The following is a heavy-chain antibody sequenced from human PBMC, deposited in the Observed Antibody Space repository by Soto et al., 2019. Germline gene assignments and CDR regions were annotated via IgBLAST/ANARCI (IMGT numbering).Heavy chain of an antibody. CDR1: GFTFSDYW. D-gene: IGHD5-12*01. CDR2: IKYDGSEE. CDR3: ARFASGKSAST. Sequence: EVQVVESGGGLVQPGGSLRLSCTGSGFTFSDYWMSWARQAPGKGLEWVANIKYDGSEEYYVDSVRGRFTISRANAMNSLHLQMNSLRADDTAVYYCARFASGKSASTWGQGTLVTVSS. J-gene: IGHJ5*02. V-gene: IGHV3-7*05.